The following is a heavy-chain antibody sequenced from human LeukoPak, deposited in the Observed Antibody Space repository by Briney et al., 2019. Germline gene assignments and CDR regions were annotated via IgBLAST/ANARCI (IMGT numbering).Heavy chain of an antibody. CDR3: ARGGSQDYSNYFNWFDP. CDR1: GYTFTAYY. D-gene: IGHD4-11*01. CDR2: INPNSGDT. J-gene: IGHJ5*02. Sequence: ASVKVSCKASGYTFTAYYIHWVRQAPGQGLEWMGRINPNSGDTNYAQKFQGRVTMTRDTSISTAYMELSRLRSDDTAVYYCARGGSQDYSNYFNWFDPWGQGTLVTVSS. V-gene: IGHV1-2*06.